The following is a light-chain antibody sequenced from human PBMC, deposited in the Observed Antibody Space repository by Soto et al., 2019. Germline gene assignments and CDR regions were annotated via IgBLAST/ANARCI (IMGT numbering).Light chain of an antibody. CDR1: SSDVGGYNS. V-gene: IGLV2-14*01. Sequence: QSALTQPASVSGSPGQSITVSCTGTSSDVGGYNSVSWYQQHPGKTPKLMIFEVNNRPSGVSNRFSGSKSGYTASLTISGLQAEDEADYYCTSYTNSNTYVFGTGTKVTVL. J-gene: IGLJ1*01. CDR3: TSYTNSNTYV. CDR2: EVN.